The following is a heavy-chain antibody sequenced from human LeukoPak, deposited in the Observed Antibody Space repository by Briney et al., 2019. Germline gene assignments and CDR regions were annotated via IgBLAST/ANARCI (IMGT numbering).Heavy chain of an antibody. CDR3: ARVGYSSYYFDY. V-gene: IGHV4-39*01. Sequence: PSETLSLTCIVSGGSISTSAYYWGWIRQPPGEGLQWIGSIYYSGNTYYNSSLKSRVTISVDTSTSQFSLRLSSVTAADTAVYYCARVGYSSYYFDYWGQGTLVTVSS. J-gene: IGHJ4*02. CDR1: GGSISTSAYY. D-gene: IGHD5-18*01. CDR2: IYYSGNT.